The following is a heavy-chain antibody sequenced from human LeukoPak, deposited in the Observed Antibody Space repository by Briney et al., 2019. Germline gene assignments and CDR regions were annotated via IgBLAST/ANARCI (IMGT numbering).Heavy chain of an antibody. J-gene: IGHJ6*03. CDR1: GGSISSSSYY. D-gene: IGHD3-10*01. V-gene: IGHV4-39*02. Sequence: SETLSLTCTVSGGSISSSSYYWGWIRQPPGKGLEWIGSIYYSGSTYYNLSLKSRVTISVDTSKNQFSLKLSSVTAADTAVYYCARDPYFGELSPYLYYYYMDVWGKGTTVTISS. CDR3: ARDPYFGELSPYLYYYYMDV. CDR2: IYYSGST.